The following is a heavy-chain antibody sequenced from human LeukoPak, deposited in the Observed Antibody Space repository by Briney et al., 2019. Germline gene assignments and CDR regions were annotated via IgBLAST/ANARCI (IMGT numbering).Heavy chain of an antibody. CDR2: ITGSGGNT. D-gene: IGHD3-9*01. CDR3: AKWGDYDVLTGYYVSDY. V-gene: IGHV3-23*01. Sequence: GGSLRLSCAASGFTFSNYAMSWVRQAPGKGLEWVSAITGSGGNTYYAGSVKGRFTISRDNSKNTVFLQMNSLRAEDTAVYYCAKWGDYDVLTGYYVSDYWGRGTLVTVSS. J-gene: IGHJ4*02. CDR1: GFTFSNYA.